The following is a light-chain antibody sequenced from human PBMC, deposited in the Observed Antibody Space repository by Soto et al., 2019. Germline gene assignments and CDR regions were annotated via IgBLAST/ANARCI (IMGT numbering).Light chain of an antibody. J-gene: IGKJ2*01. CDR1: QTISKY. Sequence: DIQMTQSPSSLSASVGDRVTITCRSSQTISKYLSWYQQKPGKAPKLLIYAASNLQSGVPSRFSGAASGTDFTLTISSLQPEDFATYYCQQSFSNPRTFXQGTKVDIK. CDR3: QQSFSNPRT. V-gene: IGKV1-39*01. CDR2: AAS.